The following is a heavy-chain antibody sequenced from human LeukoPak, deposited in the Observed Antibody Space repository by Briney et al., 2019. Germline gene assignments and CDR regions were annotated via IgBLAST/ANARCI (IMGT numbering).Heavy chain of an antibody. CDR3: ARDRTRDCSGGSCYRHYFDY. Sequence: GGSLRLSCAASGFTVSSNYMSWVRQAPGKGLEWVSVIYSGGGTYYTDSVKGRFTISRDNSKNTLYLQMNSLRAADTAVYYCARDRTRDCSGGSCYRHYFDYWGQGTLVSVSS. CDR2: IYSGGGT. J-gene: IGHJ4*02. V-gene: IGHV3-53*01. CDR1: GFTVSSNY. D-gene: IGHD2-15*01.